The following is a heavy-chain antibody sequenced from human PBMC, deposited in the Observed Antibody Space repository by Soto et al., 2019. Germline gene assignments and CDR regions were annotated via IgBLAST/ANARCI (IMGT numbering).Heavy chain of an antibody. CDR2: IIGSGGTT. CDR3: AKGSGYDFYYGLDV. D-gene: IGHD2-15*01. Sequence: EVQLLESGGGLVQPGGSLRLSCAASGFTFSSRAMSWVRRAPGKGLEWVSSIIGSGGTTYYADSVKGRFTISRDNSKNTLYLQMNSLGAEDTAVYYCAKGSGYDFYYGLDVWGQGTAVTVSS. J-gene: IGHJ6*02. CDR1: GFTFSSRA. V-gene: IGHV3-23*01.